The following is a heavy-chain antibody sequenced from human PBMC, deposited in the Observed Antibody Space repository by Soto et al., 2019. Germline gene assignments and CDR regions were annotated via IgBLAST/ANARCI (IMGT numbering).Heavy chain of an antibody. V-gene: IGHV4-30-2*01. CDR3: ARTIYSSSFGRFLDY. CDR1: GGSISSGGYS. Sequence: PSETLSLTCAVSGGSISSGGYSWSWIRQPPGKGLEWIGYIYHSGSTYYNPSLKSRVTISVDRSKNQFSLKLSSVTAADTAVYCCARTIYSSSFGRFLDYWGQGTLVTVSS. J-gene: IGHJ4*02. CDR2: IYHSGST. D-gene: IGHD6-6*01.